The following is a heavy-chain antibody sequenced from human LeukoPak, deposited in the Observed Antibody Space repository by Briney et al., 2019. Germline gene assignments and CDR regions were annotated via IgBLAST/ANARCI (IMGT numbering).Heavy chain of an antibody. D-gene: IGHD3-10*01. Sequence: GGSLRLSCAASGFTFSDYYMSWIRQAPGKGLEWVSYISSNGTTIYYADSVKGRFTISRDNAKNSLYLQMNSLRAEDTAVYYCARGGWFANDAFDIWGQGTMVTVSS. CDR3: ARGGWFANDAFDI. CDR2: ISSNGTTI. J-gene: IGHJ3*02. CDR1: GFTFSDYY. V-gene: IGHV3-11*01.